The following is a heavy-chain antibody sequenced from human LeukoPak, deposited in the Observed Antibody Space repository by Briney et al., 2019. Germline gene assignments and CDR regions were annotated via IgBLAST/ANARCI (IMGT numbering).Heavy chain of an antibody. J-gene: IGHJ4*02. Sequence: GESLKISCKGSGYSFSTYWIGWVRQMPGKGLEWMGIIFPGDSDTRYSPSFQGQVTFSADKSINSAYLHWSSLKASDTAMYYCARRIAVTNGYYFDYWGQGTLVTVSS. CDR3: ARRIAVTNGYYFDY. CDR1: GYSFSTYW. CDR2: IFPGDSDT. V-gene: IGHV5-51*01. D-gene: IGHD6-19*01.